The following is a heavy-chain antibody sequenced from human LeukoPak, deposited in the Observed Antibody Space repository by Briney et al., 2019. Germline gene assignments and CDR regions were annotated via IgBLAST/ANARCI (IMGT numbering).Heavy chain of an antibody. V-gene: IGHV4-34*01. CDR3: ARGGGVLLWFGELLSYFDY. Sequence: SETLSLTCTVSGGSFSTYYWSWIRQPPGKGLEWIGEINHSGSTNYNPSLKSRVTISVDTSKNQFSLKLSSVTAADTAVYYCARGGGVLLWFGELLSYFDYWGQGTLVTVSS. CDR1: GGSFSTYY. CDR2: INHSGST. D-gene: IGHD3-10*01. J-gene: IGHJ4*02.